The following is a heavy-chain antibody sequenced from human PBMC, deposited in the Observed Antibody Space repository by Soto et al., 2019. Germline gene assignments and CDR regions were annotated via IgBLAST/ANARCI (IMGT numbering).Heavy chain of an antibody. J-gene: IGHJ4*02. CDR1: GFTFSNYA. D-gene: IGHD2-2*01. Sequence: EVQLLDSGGGLVQPGGSLRLSCAASGFTFSNYATSWVRQAPGKGLEWVSSIRNSGTSTYYADSVKGRFTISRDNSKNALYLQMSSLRVEDTAVYYCAKSNLYCSSSNCYVFDYWGQGTLVTVSS. V-gene: IGHV3-23*01. CDR3: AKSNLYCSSSNCYVFDY. CDR2: IRNSGTST.